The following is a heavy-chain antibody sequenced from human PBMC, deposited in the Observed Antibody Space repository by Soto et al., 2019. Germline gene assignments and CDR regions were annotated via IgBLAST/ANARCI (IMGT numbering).Heavy chain of an antibody. Sequence: PGGSLRLSCTASGFIFSNYGMSWVRQAPGKGPEWVSHITGSGGSTYYTDSVKGRFTISRDNSRNTLYLQMDTLRAEDTALYYCAKLEWVAVPAAFDYWGQGTTVTVYS. CDR3: AKLEWVAVPAAFDY. J-gene: IGHJ4*02. CDR2: ITGSGGST. CDR1: GFIFSNYG. V-gene: IGHV3-23*01. D-gene: IGHD1-26*01.